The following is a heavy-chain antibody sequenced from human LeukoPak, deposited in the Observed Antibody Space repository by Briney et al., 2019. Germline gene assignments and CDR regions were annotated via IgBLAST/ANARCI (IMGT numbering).Heavy chain of an antibody. D-gene: IGHD3-22*01. CDR2: ISGNGGST. Sequence: GGSLRLSCAASGFTFSSYRMHWVRQAPGKGLVWVSAISGNGGSTYYADSVKGRFTISRDNSKNTLYLQMNSLRAGDTAGYVCANLGSGKWVRVVVTCHFWAQGTLVSVP. V-gene: IGHV3-23*01. CDR3: ANLGSGKWVRVVVTCHF. J-gene: IGHJ4*02. CDR1: GFTFSSYR.